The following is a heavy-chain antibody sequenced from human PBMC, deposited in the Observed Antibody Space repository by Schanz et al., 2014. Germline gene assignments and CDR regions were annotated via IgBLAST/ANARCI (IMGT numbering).Heavy chain of an antibody. CDR1: GFNFGSHG. Sequence: EVQLLESGGGLVQPGGSLRLSCAASGFNFGSHGMHWVRQAPGKGLEWVANIKRDGSEKNYLDSVKGRFTISRDNAKNSLFLQMNSLRAEDTAVYYCLAPDYGMDVWGQGTTVTVSS. V-gene: IGHV3-7*02. J-gene: IGHJ6*02. CDR3: LAPDYGMDV. CDR2: IKRDGSEK.